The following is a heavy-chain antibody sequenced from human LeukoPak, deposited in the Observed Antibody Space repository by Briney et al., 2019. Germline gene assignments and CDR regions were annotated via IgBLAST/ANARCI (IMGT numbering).Heavy chain of an antibody. V-gene: IGHV3-30*02. CDR3: ARETRRALTGDRYYFDY. D-gene: IGHD7-27*01. CDR1: GFTFSSYG. J-gene: IGHJ4*02. CDR2: IRYDGSNK. Sequence: GGSLRLSCAASGFTFSSYGMHWVRQAPGKGLEWVAFIRYDGSNKYYADSVKGRSTISRDNSKNTLYLQMNSLRAEDTAVYYCARETRRALTGDRYYFDYWGQGTLVTVSS.